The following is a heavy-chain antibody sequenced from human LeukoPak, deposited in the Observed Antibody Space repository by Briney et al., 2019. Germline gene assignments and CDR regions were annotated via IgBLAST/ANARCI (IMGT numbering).Heavy chain of an antibody. V-gene: IGHV4-34*01. CDR1: GGSFSGYY. D-gene: IGHD3-16*01. J-gene: IGHJ5*02. CDR2: INHSRST. Sequence: PSETLSLSCAVYGGSFSGYYWSWIRQPPGTGLEWIGEINHSRSTNYNPSPKSRVTISVDKSTNQFSLKLSSVTAADSAVYYCARMGVGPHWFDPWGQGTLVTVSS. CDR3: ARMGVGPHWFDP.